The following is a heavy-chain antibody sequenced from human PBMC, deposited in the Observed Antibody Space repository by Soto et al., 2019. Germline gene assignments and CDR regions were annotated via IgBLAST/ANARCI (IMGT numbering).Heavy chain of an antibody. D-gene: IGHD2-8*01. J-gene: IGHJ5*02. V-gene: IGHV4-59*01. CDR1: GGSISHYY. Sequence: ETLSLTCTVSGGSISHYYWSWIRQSPGKGLEWIGYAYYSGSTDYNPSLKSRVTMSVDTSKNQVSLKLNSVTTADTAVYYCARDRSTYGGGGTGEVKENWFDPWGPGTLVTVSS. CDR2: AYYSGST. CDR3: ARDRSTYGGGGTGEVKENWFDP.